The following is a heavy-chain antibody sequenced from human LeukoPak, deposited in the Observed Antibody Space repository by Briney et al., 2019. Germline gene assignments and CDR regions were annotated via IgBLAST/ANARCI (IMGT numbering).Heavy chain of an antibody. CDR2: IYYSGST. J-gene: IGHJ6*02. CDR3: ARHVFHYYYGMDV. D-gene: IGHD3-10*02. V-gene: IGHV4-59*01. Sequence: SETLSLTCTVSGGSIISYYWSWIRQPPGKGLEWIGYIYYSGSTNYNPSLKSRVTISVDTSKNQFSLKLSSVTAADTAVYYCARHVFHYYYGMDVWGQGTTVTVSS. CDR1: GGSIISYY.